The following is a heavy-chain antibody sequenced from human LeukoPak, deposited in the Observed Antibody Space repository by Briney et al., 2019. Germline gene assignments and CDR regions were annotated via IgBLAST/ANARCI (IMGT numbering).Heavy chain of an antibody. CDR2: IYTSGST. Sequence: SQTLSLTCTVSGGSISSGSYYWSWIRQPAGKGLEWIGRIYTSGSTNYNPSLKSRVTISVDTSKNQFSLKLSSVTAADTAVYYCARGSYDILTGYIVWGQGTLVTVSS. CDR3: ARGSYDILTGYIV. J-gene: IGHJ4*02. D-gene: IGHD3-9*01. CDR1: GGSISSGSYY. V-gene: IGHV4-61*02.